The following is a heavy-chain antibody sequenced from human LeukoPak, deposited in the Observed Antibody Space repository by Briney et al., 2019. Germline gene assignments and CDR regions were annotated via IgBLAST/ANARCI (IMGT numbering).Heavy chain of an antibody. D-gene: IGHD3-16*01. CDR1: GFTFSSYA. Sequence: GGSLRLSCAASGFTFSSYAMSWVRQAPGKGLEWVSLISGGGDKTYYADSVKGRFTISRDNSKNTLYLQVNSLRADDTAVYYCATGGRTDYLGTYYYFDYWGQGTLVTVSS. CDR2: ISGGGDKT. J-gene: IGHJ4*02. V-gene: IGHV3-23*01. CDR3: ATGGRTDYLGTYYYFDY.